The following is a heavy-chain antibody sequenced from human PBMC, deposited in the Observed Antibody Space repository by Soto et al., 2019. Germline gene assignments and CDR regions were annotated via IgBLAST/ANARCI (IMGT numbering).Heavy chain of an antibody. CDR1: GYTFTSYG. CDR3: ARGDIAAAGSWWYPQRFTHFDY. Sequence: GASVKVSCKASGYTFTSYGISWVRQAPGQGLEWMGWISAYNGNTNYAQKLQGRVTMTTDTSTSTAYMELRSLRSDDTAVYYCARGDIAAAGSWWYPQRFTHFDYWGQGTLVTVS. V-gene: IGHV1-18*01. CDR2: ISAYNGNT. J-gene: IGHJ4*02. D-gene: IGHD6-13*01.